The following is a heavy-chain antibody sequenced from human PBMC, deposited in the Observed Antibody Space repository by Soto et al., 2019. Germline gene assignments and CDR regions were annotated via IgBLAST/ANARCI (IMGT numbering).Heavy chain of an antibody. CDR1: GYTFTSYG. CDR2: ISAYNGNT. Sequence: ASVKVSCKASGYTFTSYGISWVRQAPGQGLEWMGWISAYNGNTNYAQKLQGRVTMTTDTSTSTAYMELRSLRSDDTAVYYCARDKIRVVSFAPGNDAFDLWGQGTMVTVS. D-gene: IGHD2-2*01. V-gene: IGHV1-18*04. CDR3: ARDKIRVVSFAPGNDAFDL. J-gene: IGHJ3*01.